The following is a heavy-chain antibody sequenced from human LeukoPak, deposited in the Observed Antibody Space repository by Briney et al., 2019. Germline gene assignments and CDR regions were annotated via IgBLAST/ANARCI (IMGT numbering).Heavy chain of an antibody. D-gene: IGHD1-26*01. CDR1: GYTFTGYY. CDR2: INPNSGGT. CDR3: ARVAYSGSYSRQLKNWFDP. Sequence: ASVKVPCKASGYTFTGYYMHWVRQAPGQGLEWMGWINPNSGGTNYAQKFQGRVTMTRDTPISTAYMELSRLRSDDTAVYYCARVAYSGSYSRQLKNWFDPWGQGTLVTVSS. V-gene: IGHV1-2*02. J-gene: IGHJ5*02.